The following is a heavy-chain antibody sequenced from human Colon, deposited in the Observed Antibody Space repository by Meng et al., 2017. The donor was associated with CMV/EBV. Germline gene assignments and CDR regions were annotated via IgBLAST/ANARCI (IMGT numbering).Heavy chain of an antibody. CDR1: GFSFINYV. J-gene: IGHJ5*02. CDR3: VRDQRVVRNWFDP. Sequence: GGSLRLSCASSGFSFINYVIHWVRQAPGKGLEWVAVISHSGNIQNYADSVMGRFTISRDNSVNRVYLQMNSLRGDDTAVYYCVRDQRVVRNWFDPWGQGTLVTVSS. V-gene: IGHV3-30-3*01. CDR2: ISHSGNIQ. D-gene: IGHD2-2*01.